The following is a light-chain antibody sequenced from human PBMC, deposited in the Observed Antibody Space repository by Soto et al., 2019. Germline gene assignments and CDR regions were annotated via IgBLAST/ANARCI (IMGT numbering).Light chain of an antibody. CDR3: QQYYSLPPT. J-gene: IGKJ1*01. CDR1: QTIGNY. CDR2: AAS. Sequence: IHMTQAPSSLPASVGDRVTITFRASQTIGNYLNWYQQRPGKAPELLIYAASTLQSGVPSRFSGSGSGTDFTLTISCLQSEDFATYYCQQYYSLPPTFGQGTKVDI. V-gene: IGKV1-39*01.